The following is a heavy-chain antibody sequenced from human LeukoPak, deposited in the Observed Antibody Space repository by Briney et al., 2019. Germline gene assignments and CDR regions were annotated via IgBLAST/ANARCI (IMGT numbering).Heavy chain of an antibody. CDR3: ARGSFSGFNDHFDY. CDR2: INHSGST. V-gene: IGHV4-34*01. Sequence: SETLSLTCAVYGGSFSGYYWSWIRQPPGKGLEWIGEINHSGSTNYDPSLKSRVTISVDTSKNQFSLKLSSVTAADTAVYYCARGSFSGFNDHFDYWGQGTLVTVSS. CDR1: GGSFSGYY. D-gene: IGHD3-22*01. J-gene: IGHJ4*02.